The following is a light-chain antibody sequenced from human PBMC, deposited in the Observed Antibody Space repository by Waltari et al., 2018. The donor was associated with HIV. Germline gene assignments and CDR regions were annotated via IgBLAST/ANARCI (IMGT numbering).Light chain of an antibody. J-gene: IGLJ2*01. CDR3: GTWDTNLSAVV. Sequence: QSVLTQPPSVYAAPVQRVTIYCSGSSFNIGNHYVSWYQQLPGTDPKRLIYDNEKRPSRIPDRFSGSKSGTSATLGITGLQTGDEADYDCGTWDTNLSAVVFGGGTRLTVL. CDR2: DNE. V-gene: IGLV1-51*01. CDR1: SFNIGNHY.